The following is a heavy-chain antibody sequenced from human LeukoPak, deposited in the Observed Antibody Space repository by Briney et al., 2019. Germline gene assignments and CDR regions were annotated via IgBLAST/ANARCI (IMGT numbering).Heavy chain of an antibody. J-gene: IGHJ4*02. CDR3: AREGYGVPFDF. D-gene: IGHD2-8*01. CDR1: GFTFSDYY. V-gene: IGHV3-11*01. CDR2: ISSGGSMT. Sequence: GGSLLLSCAASGFTFSDYYMSWIRPAPGKGLEWVSYISSGGSMTDYADSVKGRFTISSDNAKNSLYLQMNSLRAEDTAVYYCAREGYGVPFDFWGQGTPVTVSS.